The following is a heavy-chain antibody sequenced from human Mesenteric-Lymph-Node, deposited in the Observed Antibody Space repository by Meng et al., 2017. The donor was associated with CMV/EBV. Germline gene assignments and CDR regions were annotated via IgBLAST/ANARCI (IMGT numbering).Heavy chain of an antibody. CDR2: IYYGGSA. CDR3: ARVNILSAPATQVAFDAFDI. CDR1: GASISSNNYY. J-gene: IGHJ3*02. D-gene: IGHD1-26*01. V-gene: IGHV4-39*07. Sequence: SETLSLTCIVSGASISSNNYYWAWMRQPPGKGLEWIGSIYYGGSAYYNPSLKSRVTISVDTSKTQFSLRLSSMTAADTAVYYCARVNILSAPATQVAFDAFDIWGQGTMVTVSS.